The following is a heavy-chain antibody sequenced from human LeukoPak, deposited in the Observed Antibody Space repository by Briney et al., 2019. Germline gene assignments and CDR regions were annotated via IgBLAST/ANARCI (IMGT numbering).Heavy chain of an antibody. V-gene: IGHV4-59*01. D-gene: IGHD1-26*01. CDR1: GGSISSYY. CDR2: IYYSGST. J-gene: IGHJ4*02. Sequence: PSETLSLTCTVSGGSISSYYWSWIRQPPGKGLEWIGYIYYSGSTNYNPSLKSRVTISVDTSKNQFSLKLSAVTAADTAVYYCARSVGSERDFDYWGQGTLVTVSS. CDR3: ARSVGSERDFDY.